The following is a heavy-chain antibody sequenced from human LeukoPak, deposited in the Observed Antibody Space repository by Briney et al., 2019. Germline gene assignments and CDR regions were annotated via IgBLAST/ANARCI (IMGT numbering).Heavy chain of an antibody. D-gene: IGHD6-6*01. J-gene: IGHJ1*01. CDR2: ISGSGGST. V-gene: IGHV3-23*01. CDR1: GFTFSSYA. Sequence: PGGSLRLSCAASGFTFSSYAMSWVRQAPGKGLEWVSAISGSGGSTYYADSVKGRFTISRDNSKNTLYLQMNSLRAEDTAVYYCAKAHQSSSGPRNAEYFQHWGQGTLVTVSS. CDR3: AKAHQSSSGPRNAEYFQH.